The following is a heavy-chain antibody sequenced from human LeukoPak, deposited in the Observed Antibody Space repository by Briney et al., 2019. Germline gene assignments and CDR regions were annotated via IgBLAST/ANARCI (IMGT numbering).Heavy chain of an antibody. CDR3: AKGAGWQQLVGRFDP. CDR1: GFSFSGYG. D-gene: IGHD6-13*01. CDR2: ISYDESDK. V-gene: IGHV3-30*18. J-gene: IGHJ5*02. Sequence: PGRSLRLSCAASGFSFSGYGMHWVRQAPGKGLEWVAVISYDESDKYYADSVKGRFTISRDNSKSTLYLQMNSLRVGDTAVYYCAKGAGWQQLVGRFDPWGQGTLVTVSS.